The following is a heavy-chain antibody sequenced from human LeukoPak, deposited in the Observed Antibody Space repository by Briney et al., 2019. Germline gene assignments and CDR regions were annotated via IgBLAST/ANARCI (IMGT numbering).Heavy chain of an antibody. Sequence: SETLSLTCTVSGYSISSGYYWGWIRQPPGKGLEWIGSIYHSGSTYYNPSLKSRVTISVDTSKNQFSLKLSSVTAADAAVYYCARGYSSSWYGYWGQGTLVTVSS. CDR2: IYHSGST. CDR3: ARGYSSSWYGY. V-gene: IGHV4-38-2*02. D-gene: IGHD6-13*01. J-gene: IGHJ4*02. CDR1: GYSISSGYY.